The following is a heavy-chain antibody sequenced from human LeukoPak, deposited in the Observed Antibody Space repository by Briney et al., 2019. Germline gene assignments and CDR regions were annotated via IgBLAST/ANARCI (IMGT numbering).Heavy chain of an antibody. CDR1: GYSFTSYW. CDR2: IYPGDSDT. CDR3: ARHHEDSSGWPNFDY. Sequence: GESLKISCKGSGYSFTSYWIGWVRQMPGKCLEWMGIIYPGDSDTRYSPSFQGQVTISADKSISTAYLQWSSLKASDTAMYHCARHHEDSSGWPNFDYWGQGTLVTVSS. D-gene: IGHD6-19*01. V-gene: IGHV5-51*01. J-gene: IGHJ4*02.